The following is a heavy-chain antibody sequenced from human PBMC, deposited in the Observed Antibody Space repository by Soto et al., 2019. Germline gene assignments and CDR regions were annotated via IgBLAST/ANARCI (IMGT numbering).Heavy chain of an antibody. V-gene: IGHV1-69*13. CDR3: ARPKAYCTNGVCYGEGSGMDV. J-gene: IGHJ6*02. CDR2: IIPIFGTA. CDR1: GGTFSSYA. Sequence: SVKVSCKASGGTFSSYAISWVRQAPGQGLEWMGGIIPIFGTANYAQKFPGRVTITADESTSTAYMELSSLTSEDTAVYYRARPKAYCTNGVCYGEGSGMDVGGQGTTVTVSS. D-gene: IGHD2-8*01.